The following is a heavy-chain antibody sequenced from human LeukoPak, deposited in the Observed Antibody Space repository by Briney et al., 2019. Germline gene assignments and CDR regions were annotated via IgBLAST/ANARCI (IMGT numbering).Heavy chain of an antibody. CDR2: ISYDGSNE. D-gene: IGHD1-26*01. CDR3: ARDPYSGNYGNDYYYYMDV. Sequence: GGSLRLSCAASGFTFSSYVMHWVRQAPGKGLEWVAIISYDGSNEYYADSVRGRFTISRDNAKNSLYLQMDSLGPDDTAVYYCARDPYSGNYGNDYYYYMDVWGKGTTVTISS. V-gene: IGHV3-30*04. J-gene: IGHJ6*03. CDR1: GFTFSSYV.